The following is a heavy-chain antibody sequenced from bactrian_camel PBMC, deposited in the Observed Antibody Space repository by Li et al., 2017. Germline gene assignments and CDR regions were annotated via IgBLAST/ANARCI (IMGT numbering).Heavy chain of an antibody. D-gene: IGHD3*01. CDR2: VYFGGGRT. Sequence: EVQLVESGGGSVQAGGSLRLSCAASGYAYSGYCMGWFRQAPGKEREGVAFVYFGGGRTYYADSVKGRFTNSQDNAKNTLYLQMNSLKPEDSGTYYCAATRQRWSPIHDANGYNLWGQGTQVTVS. V-gene: IGHV3S40*01. J-gene: IGHJ4*01. CDR1: GYAYSGYC. CDR3: AATRQRWSPIHDANGYNL.